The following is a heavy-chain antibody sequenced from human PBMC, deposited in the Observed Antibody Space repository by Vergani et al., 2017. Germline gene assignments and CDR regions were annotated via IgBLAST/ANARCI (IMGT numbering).Heavy chain of an antibody. J-gene: IGHJ4*01. V-gene: IGHV3-23*01. Sequence: EVQPLESGGGLVQPGGSLRLSRAASGFPFRNSAVRWVRQAPGRGLALVSSISGPGLSTYYTDSVKGRFTVSRDNSRTSLFLQMNSLRVEDTAVYYCAISRYDSSLFSTSFRYWGQGA. D-gene: IGHD3-22*01. CDR3: AISRYDSSLFSTSFRY. CDR2: ISGPGLST. CDR1: GFPFRNSA.